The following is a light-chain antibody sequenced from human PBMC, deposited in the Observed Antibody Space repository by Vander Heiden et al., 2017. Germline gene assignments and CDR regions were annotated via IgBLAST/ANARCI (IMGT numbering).Light chain of an antibody. CDR2: SAS. CDR3: QQYHNWPRT. J-gene: IGKJ1*01. V-gene: IGKV3-15*01. Sequence: EIVMTQSPATLSVSPGGRATLSCRASQSVSSNLAWYQQRPGQAPRYLIYSASTRATGIPARFSGSGSGTEFTLTISSLQSEDLAVYYCQQYHNWPRTFGQGTKVEIK. CDR1: QSVSSN.